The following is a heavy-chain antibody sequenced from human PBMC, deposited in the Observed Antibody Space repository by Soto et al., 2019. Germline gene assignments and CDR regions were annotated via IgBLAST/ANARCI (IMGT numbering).Heavy chain of an antibody. CDR2: ISSSSSYI. V-gene: IGHV3-21*01. Sequence: GGSLRLSCAASGFTFSSYSMNWVRQAPGKGLEWVSSISSSSSYIYYADSVKGRFTISRDNAKNSLYLQMNSLRAEDTAVYYCARDIASPSMIVVELGDYFYYYGMDVWGQGTTVTVSS. CDR1: GFTFSSYS. CDR3: ARDIASPSMIVVELGDYFYYYGMDV. J-gene: IGHJ6*02. D-gene: IGHD3-22*01.